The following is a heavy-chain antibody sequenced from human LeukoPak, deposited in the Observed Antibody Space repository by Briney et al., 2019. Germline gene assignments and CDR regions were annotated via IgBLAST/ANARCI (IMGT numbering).Heavy chain of an antibody. Sequence: GESLKISCKGSGYSFTSYWIGWARQMPGKGLEWMGIIYPGDSDTRYSPSFQGQVTISADKSISTAYLQWSSLKASDTAMYYCARPSTGDLYMGPFDAFDIWGQGTMVTVSS. CDR2: IYPGDSDT. J-gene: IGHJ3*02. D-gene: IGHD7-27*01. V-gene: IGHV5-51*01. CDR1: GYSFTSYW. CDR3: ARPSTGDLYMGPFDAFDI.